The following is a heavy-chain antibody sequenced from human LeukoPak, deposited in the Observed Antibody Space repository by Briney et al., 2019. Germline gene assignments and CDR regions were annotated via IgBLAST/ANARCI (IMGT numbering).Heavy chain of an antibody. CDR3: ASAPRGAQDAFDI. V-gene: IGHV4-39*07. Sequence: SETLSLTCTVSGGSISSSSYYWGWIRQPPGKGLEWIGSIYYSGSTYYNPSLKSRVTISADTSKNQFSLKLSSVTAADTAVYYCASAPRGAQDAFDIWGQGTMVTVS. CDR1: GGSISSSSYY. CDR2: IYYSGST. J-gene: IGHJ3*02. D-gene: IGHD3-10*01.